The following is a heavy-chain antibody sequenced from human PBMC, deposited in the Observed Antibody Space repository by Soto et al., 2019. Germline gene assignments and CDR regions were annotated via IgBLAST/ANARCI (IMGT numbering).Heavy chain of an antibody. CDR1: GFTVSTKY. Sequence: SGFTVSTKYMSWVRQAPGKGLEWVSVIYSGGSTFYADSVRGRFTISRDNSKNTVNLQMNSLRAEDTAVYYCARDPWAADYWGQGTLVTVSS. D-gene: IGHD3-16*01. V-gene: IGHV3-66*01. J-gene: IGHJ4*02. CDR3: ARDPWAADY. CDR2: IYSGGST.